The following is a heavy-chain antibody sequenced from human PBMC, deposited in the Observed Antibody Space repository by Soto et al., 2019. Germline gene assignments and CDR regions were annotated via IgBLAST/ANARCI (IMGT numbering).Heavy chain of an antibody. CDR3: ARATGIDFWSGPSYPPLEYYFDY. CDR1: GFTFSSYS. J-gene: IGHJ4*02. D-gene: IGHD3-3*01. V-gene: IGHV3-48*01. Sequence: EVQLAESGGGLVQPGGSLGLSCAASGFTFSSYSMNWVRQAPGKGLEWISYISSSSSTIYYADSVKGRFTISRDYAKNSLYLPMNSMRAEDTAVYYCARATGIDFWSGPSYPPLEYYFDYWGQGTLVTVSS. CDR2: ISSSSSTI.